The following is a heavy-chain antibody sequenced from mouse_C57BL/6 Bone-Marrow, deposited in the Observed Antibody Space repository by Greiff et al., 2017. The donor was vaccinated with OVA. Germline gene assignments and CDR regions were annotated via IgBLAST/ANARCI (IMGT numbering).Heavy chain of an antibody. V-gene: IGHV14-4*01. J-gene: IGHJ4*01. CDR1: GFNIKDDY. D-gene: IGHD1-1*01. CDR3: TSTVVAHYYAMDY. CDR2: IDPENGDT. Sequence: VHVKQSGAELVRPGASVKLSCTASGFNIKDDYMHWVKQRPEQGLEWIGWIDPENGDTEYASKFQGKATITADTSSNTAYLQLSSLTSEDTAVYYCTSTVVAHYYAMDYWGQGTSVTVSS.